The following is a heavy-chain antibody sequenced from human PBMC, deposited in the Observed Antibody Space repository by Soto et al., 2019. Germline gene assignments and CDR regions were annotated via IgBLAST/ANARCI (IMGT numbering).Heavy chain of an antibody. J-gene: IGHJ5*02. CDR2: IFQSGST. Sequence: SETLSLTCGGSGGTIRSPDWWTWVRQPPGKGLEWIGEIFQSGSTNYTPSLESRVTISVDKSKNQFSLTLTSVTAADTAVYFCARGRGRYSSGWSWFDPWGQGILVTVSS. V-gene: IGHV4-4*02. CDR3: ARGRGRYSSGWSWFDP. CDR1: GGTIRSPDW. D-gene: IGHD6-19*01.